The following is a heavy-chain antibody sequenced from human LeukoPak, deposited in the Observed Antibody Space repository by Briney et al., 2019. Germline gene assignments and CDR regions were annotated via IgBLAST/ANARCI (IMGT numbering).Heavy chain of an antibody. D-gene: IGHD3-9*01. CDR3: AREARYYDILTGYYLFYFDY. CDR1: GGTFSSYA. Sequence: SVKVSCKASGGTFSSYATSWVRQAPGQGLEWMGGIIPIFGTANYAQKFQGRVTITADESTSTAYMELSSLRSEDTAVYYCAREARYYDILTGYYLFYFDYWGQGTLVTVSS. J-gene: IGHJ4*02. CDR2: IIPIFGTA. V-gene: IGHV1-69*13.